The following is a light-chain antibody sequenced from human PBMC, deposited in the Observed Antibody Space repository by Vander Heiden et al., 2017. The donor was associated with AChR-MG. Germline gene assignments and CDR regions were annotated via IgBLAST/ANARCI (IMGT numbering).Light chain of an antibody. CDR3: QSYDTSLSGHVV. Sequence: QSVLTQPPSVSGAPGQRVTISWTGKRSNSGAGNDVHWYQQRPGAAPKLLIYGDSSRPSGVPDRFSGSKSGTSASLAITGLQADDEADYYCQSYDTSLSGHVVFGGGTRLTVL. J-gene: IGLJ2*01. V-gene: IGLV1-40*01. CDR1: RSNSGAGND. CDR2: GDS.